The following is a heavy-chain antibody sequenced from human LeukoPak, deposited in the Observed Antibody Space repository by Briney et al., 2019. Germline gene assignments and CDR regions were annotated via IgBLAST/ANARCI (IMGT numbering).Heavy chain of an antibody. V-gene: IGHV4-39*01. J-gene: IGHJ4*02. CDR1: GGSISSSSYY. CDR2: IYYSERT. CDR3: ANEGDTAMDY. Sequence: SDTLSLTCTVSGGSISSSSYYWGWIRRPPAKGLEWFGSIYYSERTYYNPSLKSRVTISVDTSKNQFSLKLSPVTAADTAVYYCANEGDTAMDYWGQGTLVTVSS. D-gene: IGHD5-18*01.